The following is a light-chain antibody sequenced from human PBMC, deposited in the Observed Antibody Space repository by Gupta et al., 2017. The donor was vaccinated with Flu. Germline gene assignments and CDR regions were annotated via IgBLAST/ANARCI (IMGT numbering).Light chain of an antibody. CDR2: KAS. V-gene: IGKV1-5*03. CDR3: QQYNSPIT. J-gene: IGKJ5*01. Sequence: QKPGKVPKVLIYKASTLESGVPSRFSGSGSGTEFTLTISSLQPEDFATYYCQQYNSPITFGQGPRLEIK.